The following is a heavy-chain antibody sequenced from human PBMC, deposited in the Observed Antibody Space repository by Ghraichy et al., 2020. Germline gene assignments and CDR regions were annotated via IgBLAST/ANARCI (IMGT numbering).Heavy chain of an antibody. CDR2: ISAYNGNT. CDR3: ARDNGYCSSTSCTKGGDYYYGMDG. Sequence: ASVKVSCKASGYTFTSYGISWVRQAPGQGLEWMGWISAYNGNTNYAQKLQGRVTMTTDTSTSTAYRELRSLRSDDTAVYYCARDNGYCSSTSCTKGGDYYYGMDGWGQGTTVTVSS. V-gene: IGHV1-18*01. D-gene: IGHD2-2*01. J-gene: IGHJ6*02. CDR1: GYTFTSYG.